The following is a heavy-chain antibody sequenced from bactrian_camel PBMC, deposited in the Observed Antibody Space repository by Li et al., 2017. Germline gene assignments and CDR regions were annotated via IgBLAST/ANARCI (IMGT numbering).Heavy chain of an antibody. V-gene: IGHV3S40*01. J-gene: IGHJ4*01. CDR1: GFTFSSYD. D-gene: IGHD2*01. CDR2: IYSGGTST. Sequence: VQLVESGGGLVQPGGSLRLSCAASGFTFSSYDMIWVRQAPGKGLEWVSGIYSGGTSTYYSDSVKGRFTISRDNAKNTLTLQMSSLKPEDTAAYYCVRSSGYWSFDYWGQGTQVTVSS. CDR3: VRSSGYWSFDY.